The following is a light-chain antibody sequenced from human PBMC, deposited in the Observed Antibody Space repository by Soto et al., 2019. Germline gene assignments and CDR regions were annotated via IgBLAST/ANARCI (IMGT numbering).Light chain of an antibody. Sequence: DIQMTQSPSTLSASVGDRVTITCRASQSISSWLAWYQQKPGKAPKLLIYDASSLESGVPSRFSGSGPGTEFTLTISSLQPDDFATYYCQQYNSYSLTFGGGTKVDIK. J-gene: IGKJ4*01. CDR2: DAS. CDR3: QQYNSYSLT. CDR1: QSISSW. V-gene: IGKV1-5*01.